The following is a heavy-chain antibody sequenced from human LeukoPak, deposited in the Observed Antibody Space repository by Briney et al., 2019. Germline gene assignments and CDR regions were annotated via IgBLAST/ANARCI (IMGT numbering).Heavy chain of an antibody. CDR3: ARDREVAATPDGFDP. Sequence: PGGSLRLSCAASGFTFSSYAMHWVRQAPGKGLEYVSAISSNGGSTYYANSVKGRFTISRDNPKNTLYLQMGSLRAEDMAVYYCARDREVAATPDGFDPWGQGTLVTVSS. D-gene: IGHD2-15*01. CDR1: GFTFSSYA. CDR2: ISSNGGST. J-gene: IGHJ5*02. V-gene: IGHV3-64*01.